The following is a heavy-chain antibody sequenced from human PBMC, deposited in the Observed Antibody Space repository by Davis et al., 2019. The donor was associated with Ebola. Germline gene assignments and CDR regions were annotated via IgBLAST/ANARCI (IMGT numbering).Heavy chain of an antibody. V-gene: IGHV3-30*18. CDR3: AKGGYCSGGSCYPGWYFDL. Sequence: PGGSLRLSCAASGFTFSSYGMPWVRQAPGKGLEWVAVISYDGSNKYYADSVKGRFTISRDNSKNTLYLQMNSLRAEDTAVYYCAKGGYCSGGSCYPGWYFDLWGRGTLVTVSS. CDR1: GFTFSSYG. J-gene: IGHJ2*01. D-gene: IGHD2-15*01. CDR2: ISYDGSNK.